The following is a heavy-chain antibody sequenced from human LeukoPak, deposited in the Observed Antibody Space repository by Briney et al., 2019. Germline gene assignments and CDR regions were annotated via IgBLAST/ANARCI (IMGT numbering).Heavy chain of an antibody. CDR1: GFTFDDYT. CDR3: ARVFGVVNDIGGGFDY. V-gene: IGHV3-43*01. CDR2: ISWDGGTT. D-gene: IGHD3-3*01. Sequence: GGSLRLSCAASGFTFDDYTMHWVRQAPGKGLEWVSLISWDGGTTYYADSVKGRFTISRDNSKNTLYLQINSLRAEDTAVYYCARVFGVVNDIGGGFDYWGQGTLVTVSS. J-gene: IGHJ4*02.